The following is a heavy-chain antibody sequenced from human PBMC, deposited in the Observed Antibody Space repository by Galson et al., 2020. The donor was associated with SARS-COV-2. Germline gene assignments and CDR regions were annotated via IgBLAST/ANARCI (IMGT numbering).Heavy chain of an antibody. D-gene: IGHD1-26*01. J-gene: IGHJ6*02. CDR2: INSNSDYI. CDR3: ARDASWAMFGMDV. V-gene: IGHV3-21*01. CDR1: GFTFSSYT. Sequence: GGSLRLSCAVSGFTFSSYTMNWVRQAPGKGLEWVSAINSNSDYIYYADSVKGRFTISRDNGKNSLYLQMNSLRAEDTAVYYCARDASWAMFGMDVWGQGTTVTVSS.